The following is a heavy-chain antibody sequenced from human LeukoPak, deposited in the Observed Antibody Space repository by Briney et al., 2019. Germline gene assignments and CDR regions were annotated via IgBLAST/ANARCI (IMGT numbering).Heavy chain of an antibody. V-gene: IGHV4-39*01. J-gene: IGHJ4*02. Sequence: PSETLSLTCTVSGDSISSSSYYWGWIRQPPGKGLEWIGSIYYSGSTYYNPSLKSRVTISVDTSKNQFSLKLSSVTAADTAVYYCASPDYYDSSGLSYWGQGTLVTVSS. D-gene: IGHD3-22*01. CDR2: IYYSGST. CDR3: ASPDYYDSSGLSY. CDR1: GDSISSSSYY.